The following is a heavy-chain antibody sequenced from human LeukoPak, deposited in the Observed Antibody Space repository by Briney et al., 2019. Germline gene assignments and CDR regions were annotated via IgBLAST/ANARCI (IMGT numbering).Heavy chain of an antibody. CDR3: TVFDDSNH. V-gene: IGHV3-23*01. Sequence: GGSLRLSCITSGFTFNKYAMNWVRQAPGKGLEWVSAIHSSGATCYADSVKGRFTISRDTSKNTLYLQISSLRVEDTAVYYCTVFDDSNHWGQGTLVTVSS. D-gene: IGHD2-21*02. CDR2: IHSSGAT. J-gene: IGHJ5*02. CDR1: GFTFNKYA.